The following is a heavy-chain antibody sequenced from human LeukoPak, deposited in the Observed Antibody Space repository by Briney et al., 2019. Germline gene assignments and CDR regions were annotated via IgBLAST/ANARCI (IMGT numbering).Heavy chain of an antibody. V-gene: IGHV3-7*01. Sequence: GGSLRLSCAASGFTFSSYWMHWVRQAPGKGLEWVANIKQDGSEKYYVDSVKGRFTISRDNAKNSLYLQMNSLRVEDTAVYYCARAHNWKYGTFDYWGQGTLVTVSS. CDR3: ARAHNWKYGTFDY. CDR1: GFTFSSYW. D-gene: IGHD1-7*01. CDR2: IKQDGSEK. J-gene: IGHJ4*02.